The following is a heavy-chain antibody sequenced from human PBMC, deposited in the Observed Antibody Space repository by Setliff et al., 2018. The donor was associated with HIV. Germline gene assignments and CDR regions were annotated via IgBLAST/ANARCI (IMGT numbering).Heavy chain of an antibody. CDR3: ARARRYSYDIGRRNHYYIDV. V-gene: IGHV1-8*02. D-gene: IGHD3-16*01. J-gene: IGHJ6*03. CDR1: GYTFSSYD. Sequence: GASVKVSCKASGYTFSSYDINWVRQATGQGLEWMGWMNPNSGNTGYAQKFQGRVTMTRDTSISTAYMELNNLKFEDTAVYYCARARRYSYDIGRRNHYYIDVWGKGTTVTVSS. CDR2: MNPNSGNT.